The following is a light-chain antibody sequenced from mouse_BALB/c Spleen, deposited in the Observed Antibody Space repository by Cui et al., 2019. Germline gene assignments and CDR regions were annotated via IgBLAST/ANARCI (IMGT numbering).Light chain of an antibody. Sequence: QIVLTQSPAIMSASPGEKVTITCSASSSVSYMHWFQQKPGTSPKLWIYSTSNLAPGVPARFSGSGSGTSYSLTISRMEAEDAATYYCQQRSSYPPTFGSGTKLEIK. CDR1: SSVSY. V-gene: IGKV4-57*01. J-gene: IGKJ4*01. CDR2: STS. CDR3: QQRSSYPPT.